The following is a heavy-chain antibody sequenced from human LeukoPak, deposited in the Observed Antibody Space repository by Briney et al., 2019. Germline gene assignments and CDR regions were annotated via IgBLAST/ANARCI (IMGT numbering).Heavy chain of an antibody. J-gene: IGHJ4*02. CDR1: GGSFSGYY. CDR3: AREGNSSSRRAYYFDY. CDR2: INHSGST. D-gene: IGHD6-13*01. Sequence: PSETLSLTCAVYGGSFSGYYWSWIRQPPGQGLEWIGEINHSGSTNYNPSLKSRVTISVDTSKNQFSLKLSSVTAADTAVYYCAREGNSSSRRAYYFDYWGQGTLVTVSS. V-gene: IGHV4-34*01.